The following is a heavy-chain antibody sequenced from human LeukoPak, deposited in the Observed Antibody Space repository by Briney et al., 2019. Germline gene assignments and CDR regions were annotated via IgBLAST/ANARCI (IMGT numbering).Heavy chain of an antibody. CDR1: GFNFNSYA. D-gene: IGHD3-10*01. CDR3: ARDLTGHSVIFGWFDP. Sequence: GGSLRLSCAGSGFNFNSYALNWIRQAPGKGLEWVSSISSGSNYMYYADSVKGRFTISRDDAKNSVYLQMNSLTAEDTAVYYCARDLTGHSVIFGWFDPWGQGTQVTVSS. J-gene: IGHJ5*02. CDR2: ISSGSNYM. V-gene: IGHV3-21*01.